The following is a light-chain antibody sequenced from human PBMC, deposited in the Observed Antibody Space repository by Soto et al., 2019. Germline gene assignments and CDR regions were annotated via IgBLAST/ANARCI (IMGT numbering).Light chain of an antibody. V-gene: IGKV1-5*03. CDR3: QDDSSSSGLS. CDR1: QSISSW. Sequence: DIQMTQSPATLSASVGHRVTITCRASQSISSWLAWYQQKPGKAPKLLIYQRFSCKIGVPPRFSGSGSGTEFPLTISSLQPDDFATYYCQDDSSSSGLSLGGGTKVEIK. J-gene: IGKJ4*01. CDR2: QRF.